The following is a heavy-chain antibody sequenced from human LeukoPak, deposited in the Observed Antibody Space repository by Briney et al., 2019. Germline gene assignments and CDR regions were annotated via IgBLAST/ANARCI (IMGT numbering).Heavy chain of an antibody. D-gene: IGHD5-12*01. J-gene: IGHJ5*02. V-gene: IGHV6-1*01. CDR3: ARGIVATIWNWFDP. CDR2: TYYRSKWYN. Sequence: QTLSLTCAISGDSVSSNSAAWNWIRQSPSRGLEWLGRTYYRSKWYNDYAVSVKSRITINPDTSKNQFSLQLNSVTPEDTAVYYCARGIVATIWNWFDPWGQGTLVTVSS. CDR1: GDSVSSNSAA.